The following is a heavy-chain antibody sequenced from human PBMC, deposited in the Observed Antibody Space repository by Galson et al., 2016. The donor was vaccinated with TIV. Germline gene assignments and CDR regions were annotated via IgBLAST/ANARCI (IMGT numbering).Heavy chain of an antibody. J-gene: IGHJ4*02. D-gene: IGHD2-15*01. V-gene: IGHV3-30-3*01. CDR3: ARERTSVVGRSLDF. Sequence: SLRLSCAASGFTFSSYAMHWVRQAPGKGLEWVAIVSYDGRTKDDSDSVRGRFTIPRDNSKNTLYLQMNGLRREDTGIYYCARERTSVVGRSLDFWGQGTVVTVSS. CDR1: GFTFSSYA. CDR2: VSYDGRTK.